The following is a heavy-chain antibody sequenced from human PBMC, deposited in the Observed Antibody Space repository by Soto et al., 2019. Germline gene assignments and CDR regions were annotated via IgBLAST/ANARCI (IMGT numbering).Heavy chain of an antibody. D-gene: IGHD2-2*01. CDR1: GYTFTGYY. CDR2: INPNRGGT. V-gene: IGHV1-2*04. J-gene: IGHJ2*01. Sequence: QVQLVQSGAEVKKPGASVKVSCKASGYTFTGYYMHWVRQAPGQGLEWLVWINPNRGGTNYAQKFQGWVNMTSDTSRSTAYMELSRLRSDDTAVYYCARGVTDIVVVPAGISGFWYFDLWGRGTLVTVSS. CDR3: ARGVTDIVVVPAGISGFWYFDL.